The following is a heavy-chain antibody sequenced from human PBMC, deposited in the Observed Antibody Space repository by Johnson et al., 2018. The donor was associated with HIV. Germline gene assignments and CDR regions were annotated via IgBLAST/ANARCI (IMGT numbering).Heavy chain of an antibody. CDR2: ISGSGDNT. V-gene: IGHV3-23*04. CDR1: GFTFNNYA. CDR3: VKVGLVGGREGVGALDI. Sequence: EVQLVESGGGLVQPGGSLRLSCAASGFTFNNYAMTWVRQVPGKGLEWVSGISGSGDNTHYADSVIGRFTISRDNSKSTLYLQMMSLRVEDTALYYCVKVGLVGGREGVGALDIWGPGTMVTVSS. D-gene: IGHD1-26*01. J-gene: IGHJ3*02.